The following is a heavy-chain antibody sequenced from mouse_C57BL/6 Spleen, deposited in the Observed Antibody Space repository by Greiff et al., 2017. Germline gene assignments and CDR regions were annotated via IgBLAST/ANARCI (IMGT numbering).Heavy chain of an antibody. CDR3: ARRGDITTVVANAMDY. D-gene: IGHD1-1*01. CDR2: ISSGSSTI. J-gene: IGHJ4*01. Sequence: EVQVVESGGGLVKPGGSLKLSCAASGFTFSDYGMHWVRQAPEKGLEWVAYISSGSSTIYYADTVKGRFTISRDNAKNTLFLQMTSLRSEDTAMYYCARRGDITTVVANAMDYWGQGTSVTVSS. CDR1: GFTFSDYG. V-gene: IGHV5-17*01.